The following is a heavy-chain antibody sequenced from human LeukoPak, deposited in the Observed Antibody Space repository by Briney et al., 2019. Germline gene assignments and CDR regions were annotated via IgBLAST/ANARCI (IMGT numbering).Heavy chain of an antibody. J-gene: IGHJ4*02. V-gene: IGHV4-34*01. CDR2: IQPSGST. Sequence: SETLSLTCAVYGGSFSGYYWSWIRQAPGKGLEWIGEIQPSGSTNFSLSLKSRVTMLVDTSRNHFSLKLSSVTAADTAVYYCSRGTDAYKVGNYWGQGTLVTVSS. D-gene: IGHD5-24*01. CDR3: SRGTDAYKVGNY. CDR1: GGSFSGYY.